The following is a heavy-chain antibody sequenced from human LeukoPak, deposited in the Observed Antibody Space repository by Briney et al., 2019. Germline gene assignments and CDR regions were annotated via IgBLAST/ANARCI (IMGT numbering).Heavy chain of an antibody. J-gene: IGHJ6*03. CDR2: ITSSSSYI. V-gene: IGHV3-21*06. CDR1: GFTFTSYN. CDR3: ARDPYSGNYGAYYYYYMDV. D-gene: IGHD1-26*01. Sequence: KSGGSLRLSCAASGFTFTSYNMNWVRQAPGKGLEWVSSITSSSSYIYYADSVKGRFTISRDNAKNSLYLQMDSLSVEDTAVYYCARDPYSGNYGAYYYYYMDVWGKGTTVTISS.